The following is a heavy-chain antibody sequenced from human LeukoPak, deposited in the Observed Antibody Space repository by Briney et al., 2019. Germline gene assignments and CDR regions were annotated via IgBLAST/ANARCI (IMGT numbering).Heavy chain of an antibody. CDR2: ITNTGGSS. CDR3: ARSIAAPGTLNNWFDP. J-gene: IGHJ5*02. V-gene: IGHV3-23*01. Sequence: GGSLRLSCGSSGFTFSSFGMNWVRQAPGKGLEWVSTITNTGGSSYYADSVKGRFTISRDNSKNTLYLQMNSLRAEDTAVYYCARSIAAPGTLNNWFDPWGQGTLVTVSS. D-gene: IGHD6-13*01. CDR1: GFTFSSFG.